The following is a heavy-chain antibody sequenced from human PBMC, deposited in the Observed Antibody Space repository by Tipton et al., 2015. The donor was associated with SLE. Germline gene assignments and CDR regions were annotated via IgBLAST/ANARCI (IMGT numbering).Heavy chain of an antibody. V-gene: IGHV4-39*07. Sequence: TLSLTCTVSGASLISNTFYWAWIRQPPGKGLEWIGSIYHSGNTYYNPSLKSRVTISVDTSKNQFSLKLSSVTAADTAVYYCASGTLEWSHEPDYWGQGTLVTVSS. CDR1: GASLISNTFY. D-gene: IGHD3-3*01. CDR3: ASGTLEWSHEPDY. CDR2: IYHSGNT. J-gene: IGHJ4*02.